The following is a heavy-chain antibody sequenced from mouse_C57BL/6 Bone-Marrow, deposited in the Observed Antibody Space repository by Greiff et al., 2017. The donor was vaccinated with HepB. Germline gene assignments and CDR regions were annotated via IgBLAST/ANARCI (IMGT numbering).Heavy chain of an antibody. J-gene: IGHJ4*01. CDR2: IWGGGST. CDR3: AKRGATATVIAGAMGD. Sequence: VQLQQSGPGLVAPSQSLSITCTVSGFSLTSYGVDWVRQPPGKGLEWLGVIWGGGSTNYNSALMSRLSISKDNSKSHVFLKMNSLQTDDTAMYYCAKRGATATVIAGAMGDWGQGTSVTVST. V-gene: IGHV2-9*01. D-gene: IGHD1-1*01. CDR1: GFSLTSYG.